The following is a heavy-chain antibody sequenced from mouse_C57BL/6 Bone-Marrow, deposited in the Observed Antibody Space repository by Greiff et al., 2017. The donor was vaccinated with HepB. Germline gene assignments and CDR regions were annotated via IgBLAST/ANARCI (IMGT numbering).Heavy chain of an antibody. CDR3: ARSFYYDYDGFAY. D-gene: IGHD2-4*01. CDR2: IYPRDGST. V-gene: IGHV1-78*01. Sequence: VQLQQSDAELVKPGASVKISCKVSGYTFTDHTIHWMKRRPEQGLEWIGYIYPRDGSTKYNEKFKGKATLTADKSSSTAYMQLNSLTSEDSAVYVCARSFYYDYDGFAYWGQGTLVTVSA. CDR1: GYTFTDHT. J-gene: IGHJ3*01.